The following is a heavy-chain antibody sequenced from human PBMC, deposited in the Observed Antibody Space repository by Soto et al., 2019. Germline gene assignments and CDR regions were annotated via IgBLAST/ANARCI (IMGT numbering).Heavy chain of an antibody. CDR1: GFTFSSYS. CDR3: AKGGPLPDYYYYYMDV. Sequence: GGSLRLSCAASGFTFSSYSMNWVRQAPGKGLEWVSSISSSSSYIYYADSVKGRFTISRDNSKNTLYLQMNSLRAEDTAVYYCAKGGPLPDYYYYYMDVWGKGTTVTVSS. V-gene: IGHV3-21*04. CDR2: ISSSSSYI. J-gene: IGHJ6*03. D-gene: IGHD2-2*01.